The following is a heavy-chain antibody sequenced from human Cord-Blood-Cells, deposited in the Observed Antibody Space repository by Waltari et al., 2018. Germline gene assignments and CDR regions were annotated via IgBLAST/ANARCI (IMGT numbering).Heavy chain of an antibody. CDR2: IYYSGST. CDR3: ARALNSAAAFDY. CDR1: GGSVSSGSYH. D-gene: IGHD2-2*01. V-gene: IGHV4-61*01. Sequence: QVQLQESGPGLVKPSETLSLTCTVSGGSVSSGSYHWSWIRQPPGKGLEWIGYIYYSGSTNYNPSLKSRVTISVDTSKNQFSLKLSSVTAADTAVYYCARALNSAAAFDYWGQGTLVTVSS. J-gene: IGHJ4*02.